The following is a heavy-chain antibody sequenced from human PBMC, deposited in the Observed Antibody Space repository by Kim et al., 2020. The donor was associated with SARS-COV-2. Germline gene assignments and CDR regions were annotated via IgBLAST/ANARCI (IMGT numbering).Heavy chain of an antibody. CDR1: GYTFTDYY. V-gene: IGHV1-2*06. CDR2: INPNIGGT. CDR3: ARGYSSTWSDH. D-gene: IGHD6-13*01. J-gene: IGHJ5*02. Sequence: ASVKVSCKASGYTFTDYYMHWVRQAPRQGLEWMGRINPNIGGTNYAQKFQGRVTMTRDTSISTAYMELSRLRSDDTAVYYCARGYSSTWSDHWGQGTLVT.